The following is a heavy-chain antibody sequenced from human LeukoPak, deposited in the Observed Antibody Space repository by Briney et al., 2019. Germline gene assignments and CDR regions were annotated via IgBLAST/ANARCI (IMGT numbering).Heavy chain of an antibody. Sequence: SETLSLTCTVSGGSVNGYYWNWIRQAPGKGLEWIGFIHYSGLTVYSPSLQSRVSMSVDTSRNPFSLDLSSVTAADTALYYCARDPPEDEWNSLDSWGQGILVTVSS. D-gene: IGHD1-7*01. CDR3: ARDPPEDEWNSLDS. CDR2: IHYSGLT. V-gene: IGHV4-59*02. CDR1: GGSVNGYY. J-gene: IGHJ4*02.